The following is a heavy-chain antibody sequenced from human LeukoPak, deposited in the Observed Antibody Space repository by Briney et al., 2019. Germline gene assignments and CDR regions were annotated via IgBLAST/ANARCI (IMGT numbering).Heavy chain of an antibody. D-gene: IGHD6-13*01. V-gene: IGHV3-23*01. CDR1: GRIYLNYA. CDR3: AKDRRQRRWYGRGGAFDI. CDR2: ISCSGGST. J-gene: IGHJ3*02. Sequence: GWSLTVSCPTSGRIYLNYAMSWVRQARGRGLEGVSVISCSGGSTYSADSVKGRFTISRDNSKNSLYLQVNSLRAEDTALYFCAKDRRQRRWYGRGGAFDIWGQGTRVTVSS.